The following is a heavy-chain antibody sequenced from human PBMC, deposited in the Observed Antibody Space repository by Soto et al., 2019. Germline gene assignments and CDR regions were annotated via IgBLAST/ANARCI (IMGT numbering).Heavy chain of an antibody. J-gene: IGHJ4*02. CDR2: ISGSGGST. V-gene: IGHV3-23*01. D-gene: IGHD4-17*01. CDR1: GFTFSSYA. Sequence: GGSLRLSCAASGFTFSSYAMSWVRQAPGKGLEWVSAISGSGGSTYYADSVKGRLTISRDNSKNTLYLQMNSLRAEDTAVYYCAKFYGDYDGFDYWGQGTLVTVSS. CDR3: AKFYGDYDGFDY.